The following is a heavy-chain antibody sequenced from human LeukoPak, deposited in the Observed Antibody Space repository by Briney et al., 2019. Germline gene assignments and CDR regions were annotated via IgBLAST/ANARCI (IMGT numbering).Heavy chain of an antibody. CDR3: ATGTPIAARFDY. V-gene: IGHV1-46*01. CDR2: INPSGGST. Sequence: ASVKVSCKASGYTFTSYYMHWVRQAPGQGLEWMGIINPSGGSTSYAQKFQGRVTMTRDMSTSTVYMELSSLRSEDTAVYYCATGTPIAARFDYWGQGTLVTVSS. D-gene: IGHD6-6*01. CDR1: GYTFTSYY. J-gene: IGHJ4*02.